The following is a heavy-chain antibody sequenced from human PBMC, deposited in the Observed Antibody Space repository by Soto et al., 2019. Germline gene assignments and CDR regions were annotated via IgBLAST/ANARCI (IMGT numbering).Heavy chain of an antibody. D-gene: IGHD2-21*02. CDR2: VYYTGTT. Sequence: SETLSLTCPLFVDSFSISRYYWGWVRQPPGRGLELIGCVYYTGTTYYNPSLKSRVTISVDRSKNQFSLKLNSVTAADTAVYYCARDLWGYCGADCYPLDVWGQGTTVTVSS. CDR3: ARDLWGYCGADCYPLDV. V-gene: IGHV4-39*07. J-gene: IGHJ6*02. CDR1: VDSFSISRYY.